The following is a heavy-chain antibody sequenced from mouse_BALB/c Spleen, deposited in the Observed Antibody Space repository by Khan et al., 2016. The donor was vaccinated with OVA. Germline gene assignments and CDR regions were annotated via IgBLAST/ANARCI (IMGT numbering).Heavy chain of an antibody. V-gene: IGHV5-9-3*01. CDR1: GFTFSSYA. CDR2: ISSGGSYT. CDR3: ARTHGYYGSNYFDY. D-gene: IGHD1-1*01. J-gene: IGHJ2*01. Sequence: EVELVESGGGLVKPGGSLKLSCAASGFTFSSYALSWVRQTPEKRLEWVATISSGGSYTYYPGSVKGRFTISRDNARNTLYLQMSSLRSEDTAMYYCARTHGYYGSNYFDYWGQGSTLTVSS.